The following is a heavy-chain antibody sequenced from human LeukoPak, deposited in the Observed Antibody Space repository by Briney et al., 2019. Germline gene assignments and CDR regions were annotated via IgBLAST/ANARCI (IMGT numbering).Heavy chain of an antibody. J-gene: IGHJ4*02. D-gene: IGHD4-17*01. Sequence: ASVKVSCKASGGTFSSYAISWVRQAPGQGLEWMGIINPSGGSTSYAQKFQGRVTMTRDTSTSTVYMELSSLRSEDTAVYYCAREGLTVTLLVQRGYFDYWGQGTLVTVSS. CDR2: INPSGGST. CDR1: GGTFSSYA. V-gene: IGHV1-46*01. CDR3: AREGLTVTLLVQRGYFDY.